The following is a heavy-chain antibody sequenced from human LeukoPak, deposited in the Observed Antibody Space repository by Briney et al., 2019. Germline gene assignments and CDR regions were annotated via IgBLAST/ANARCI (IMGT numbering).Heavy chain of an antibody. Sequence: SETLSLTCTVPGGSISTYNWSWIRQPAGKGLEWIGHMYSNGRTDYNPSLKSRVTMSVDTSKNQLSVKLSSVTAADTAVYYCARTVTPDAFDIWGQGTMVTVSS. V-gene: IGHV4-4*07. CDR3: ARTVTPDAFDI. D-gene: IGHD4-17*01. CDR2: MYSNGRT. CDR1: GGSISTYN. J-gene: IGHJ3*02.